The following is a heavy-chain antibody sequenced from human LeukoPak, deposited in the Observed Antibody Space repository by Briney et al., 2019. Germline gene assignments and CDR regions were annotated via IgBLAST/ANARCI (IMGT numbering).Heavy chain of an antibody. D-gene: IGHD3-22*01. CDR1: GYTFTSYD. J-gene: IGHJ4*02. CDR3: ARGGSGYEGVDY. CDR2: MNPNSGNT. Sequence: ASVKVSCKASGYTFTSYDINWVRQATGQGLEWMGWMNPNSGNTGYAQKFQGRVTMTRDTSVSTAYMELSSLRSEDTAVYYCARGGSGYEGVDYWGQGTLVTVSS. V-gene: IGHV1-8*01.